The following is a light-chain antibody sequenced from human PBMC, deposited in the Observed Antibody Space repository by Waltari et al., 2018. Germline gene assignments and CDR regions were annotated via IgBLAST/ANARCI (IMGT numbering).Light chain of an antibody. V-gene: IGLV4-69*01. J-gene: IGLJ3*02. CDR1: SGHSTNI. CDR2: FNSDGSH. CDR3: QTGGHGTWV. Sequence: QLVLTQSPSASASLGASVKLTCTLSSGHSTNIIAWHQQKPEKGPRYLMKFNSDGSHSKGDQIPDRFSGSSSGAGHYLTISSLQSEDEADYYCQTGGHGTWVFGGGTKLTVL.